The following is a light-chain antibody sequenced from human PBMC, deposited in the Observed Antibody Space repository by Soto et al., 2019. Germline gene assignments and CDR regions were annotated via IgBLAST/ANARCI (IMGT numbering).Light chain of an antibody. Sequence: EIVMTQSPATLSVSPGERSTLSCRASQSVGSNLAWYQQKPGQAPRLLIYAASTRATGIPARFSGSGSGTDFTLTIRSLEPEDFAVYYCQQRSNWPPITFGQGTRLEIK. CDR2: AAS. CDR3: QQRSNWPPIT. J-gene: IGKJ5*01. CDR1: QSVGSN. V-gene: IGKV3-11*01.